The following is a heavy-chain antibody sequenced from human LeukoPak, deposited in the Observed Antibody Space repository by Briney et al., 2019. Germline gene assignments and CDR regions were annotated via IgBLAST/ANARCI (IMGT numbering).Heavy chain of an antibody. D-gene: IGHD5-12*01. CDR2: IKQAGSEN. J-gene: IGHJ4*02. V-gene: IGHV3-7*01. Sequence: GSLRLSCAASGFIFSSYWMTWVRQAPGKGLEWVANIKQAGSENSYVDSVKGRFTISRDNAKNSLFLQISSLRAEDTAVYYCARARGDFYFDYWGQGTLVTVSS. CDR3: ARARGDFYFDY. CDR1: GFIFSSYW.